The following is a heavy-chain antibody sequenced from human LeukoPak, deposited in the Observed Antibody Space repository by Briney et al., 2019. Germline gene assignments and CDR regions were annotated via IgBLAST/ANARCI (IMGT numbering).Heavy chain of an antibody. J-gene: IGHJ4*02. CDR1: GFTFSSYW. CDR3: AREFVYGSGSYPTYVYYFDY. CDR2: IKQDGSEK. V-gene: IGHV3-7*01. D-gene: IGHD3-10*01. Sequence: GGSLRLSCAASGFTFSSYWMGWVRQAPGKGLEWVANIKQDGSEKYYVDSVKGRFTISRDNAKNSLYLQMNSLRAEDTAVYYCAREFVYGSGSYPTYVYYFDYWGQGTLVTVSS.